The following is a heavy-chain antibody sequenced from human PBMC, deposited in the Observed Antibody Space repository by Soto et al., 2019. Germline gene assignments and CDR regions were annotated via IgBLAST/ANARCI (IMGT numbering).Heavy chain of an antibody. Sequence: SETLSLTCTVSGGSISSSSYYWGWIRQPPGKGLEWIGRIYHSGSTYYNPSLRSRVTISVDTSKNQFSLKLSSVSAADTAVYYCTRGTPTVTATVNWGQGTLVTVSS. CDR3: TRGTPTVTATVN. V-gene: IGHV4-39*07. CDR2: IYHSGST. D-gene: IGHD2-21*02. CDR1: GGSISSSSYY. J-gene: IGHJ4*02.